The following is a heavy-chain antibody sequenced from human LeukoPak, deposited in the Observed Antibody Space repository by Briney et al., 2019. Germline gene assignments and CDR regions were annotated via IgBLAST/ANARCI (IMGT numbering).Heavy chain of an antibody. J-gene: IGHJ6*03. V-gene: IGHV3-23*01. Sequence: GGSLRLSCAASGFTFSSYAMSWVRQAPGKGLEWVSAISGSGGGTYYADSVKGRFTISRDNSKNTLYLQMNSPRAEDTAVYYCAKDYGDSGVYMDVWGKGTTVTVSS. CDR3: AKDYGDSGVYMDV. CDR1: GFTFSSYA. CDR2: ISGSGGGT. D-gene: IGHD4-17*01.